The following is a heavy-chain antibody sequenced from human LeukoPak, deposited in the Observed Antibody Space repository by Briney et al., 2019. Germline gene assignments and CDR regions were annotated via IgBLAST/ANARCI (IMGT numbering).Heavy chain of an antibody. Sequence: GGSLRLSCAASGFTFSDYYMTWIRQAPGKGLEWVSYITSSTSYTNYADSVKGRFTMSRDNAKNSLYLQMNSLRAEDTAVYYCARGHGGNVDFWGQGPWSPSPQ. V-gene: IGHV3-11*05. D-gene: IGHD4-23*01. CDR2: ITSSTSYT. CDR1: GFTFSDYY. CDR3: ARGHGGNVDF. J-gene: IGHJ4*02.